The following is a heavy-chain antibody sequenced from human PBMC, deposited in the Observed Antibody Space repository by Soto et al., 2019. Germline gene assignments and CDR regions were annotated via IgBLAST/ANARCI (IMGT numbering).Heavy chain of an antibody. D-gene: IGHD3-22*01. CDR1: GGSISSSNW. CDR2: IYHSGST. Sequence: SETLSLTCAVSGGSISSSNWWSWVRQPPGKGLEWIGEIYHSGSTNYNPSLKSRVTISVDKSKNQFSLKLSSVTAADTAVYYCARHPSITMIVVQGYFDYWGQGTLVTVSS. J-gene: IGHJ4*02. CDR3: ARHPSITMIVVQGYFDY. V-gene: IGHV4-4*02.